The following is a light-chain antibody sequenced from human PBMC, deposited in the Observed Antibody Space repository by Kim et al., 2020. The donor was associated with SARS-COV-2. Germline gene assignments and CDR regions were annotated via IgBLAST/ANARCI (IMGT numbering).Light chain of an antibody. Sequence: IQLTQSPSSLSASVGDRVTIACRASQGISRYLAWYQQKPGKAPKLLIYAASTLQSGVPSRFSGSGSGTDFTLSISSLQPEDFATYYCQQLNSYPPFTFGPGTKVDIK. V-gene: IGKV1-9*01. CDR3: QQLNSYPPFT. J-gene: IGKJ3*01. CDR1: QGISRY. CDR2: AAS.